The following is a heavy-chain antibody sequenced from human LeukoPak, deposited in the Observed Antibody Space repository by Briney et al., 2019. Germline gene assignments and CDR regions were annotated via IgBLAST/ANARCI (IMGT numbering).Heavy chain of an antibody. CDR1: GASIRGYY. D-gene: IGHD3-22*01. CDR2: IYYSGGT. J-gene: IGHJ4*02. Sequence: KPSETLSLTCTVSGASIRGYYWSWIRQPPGKGLEWIGYIYYSGGTNYNPSLKSGVAISVDTSKSQFSLKLTSVTAADTAVYYCARDDGSGYYYDYWGQGTLVTVSS. CDR3: ARDDGSGYYYDY. V-gene: IGHV4-59*01.